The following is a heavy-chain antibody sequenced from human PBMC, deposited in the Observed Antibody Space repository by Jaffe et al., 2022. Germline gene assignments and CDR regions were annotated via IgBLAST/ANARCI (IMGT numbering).Heavy chain of an antibody. CDR1: GFTFSSYE. CDR3: ARDHGASSGRIFPPDDAFDI. Sequence: EVQLVESGGGLVQPGGSLRLSCAASGFTFSSYEMNWVRQAPGKGLEWVSYISSSGSTIYYADSVKGRFTISRDNAKNSLYLQMNSLRAEDTAVYYCARDHGASSGRIFPPDDAFDIWGQGTMVTVSS. D-gene: IGHD3-10*01. J-gene: IGHJ3*02. CDR2: ISSSGSTI. V-gene: IGHV3-48*03.